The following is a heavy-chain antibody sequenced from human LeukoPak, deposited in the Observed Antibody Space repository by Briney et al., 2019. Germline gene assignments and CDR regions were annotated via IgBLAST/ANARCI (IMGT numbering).Heavy chain of an antibody. CDR2: INPNSGGT. CDR3: ARDTTPGVYYMDV. D-gene: IGHD2-8*01. Sequence: ASVKVSCKASGYTFTAYYMYWVRQAPGQGLECMGRINPNSGGTNYAQKFQGRVTMTRDTSISTAYMELSRLRSDDTAVYYCARDTTPGVYYMDVWGKGTTVTVSS. J-gene: IGHJ6*03. CDR1: GYTFTAYY. V-gene: IGHV1-2*06.